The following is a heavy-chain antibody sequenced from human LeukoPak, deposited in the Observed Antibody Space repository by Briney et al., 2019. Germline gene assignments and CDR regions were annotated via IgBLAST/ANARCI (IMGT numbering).Heavy chain of an antibody. Sequence: LRLSCAASGFTFSSYAMSWIRQHPGKGLEWIGYIYYSGSTYYNPSLKSRVTISVDTSKNQFSLKLSSVTAADTAVYYCARGAPLYYYDSSGHYDYWGQGTLVTVSS. J-gene: IGHJ4*02. CDR3: ARGAPLYYYDSSGHYDY. CDR2: IYYSGST. D-gene: IGHD3-22*01. V-gene: IGHV4-31*02. CDR1: GFTFSSYA.